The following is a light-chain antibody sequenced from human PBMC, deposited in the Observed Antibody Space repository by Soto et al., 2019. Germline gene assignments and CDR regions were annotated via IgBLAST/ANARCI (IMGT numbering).Light chain of an antibody. CDR2: GNS. J-gene: IGLJ2*01. Sequence: QSVLTQPPSVSGAPGQRVTISCTGSSSNIGAGYDVHWYQQLPGTAPKLLIYGNSNRPSGVPDRFSGSKSGTSASLAITGRQAEDDADYYCQTYDSSLSGSVVFGGGTKVTVL. CDR3: QTYDSSLSGSVV. CDR1: SSNIGAGYD. V-gene: IGLV1-40*01.